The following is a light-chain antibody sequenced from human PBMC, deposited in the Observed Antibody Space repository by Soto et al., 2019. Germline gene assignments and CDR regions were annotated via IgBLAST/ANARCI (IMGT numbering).Light chain of an antibody. CDR3: QQYKNWPLT. J-gene: IGKJ3*01. V-gene: IGKV3-15*01. Sequence: EIVMTQSPATLSVSPGERVTLSCRASQSISSNLAWYQQKPGQAPRLLIYGASTRATAIPARFSGSGSGTEFTLTITSLQSEDLAVYYCQQYKNWPLTFGPGTKVDIK. CDR1: QSISSN. CDR2: GAS.